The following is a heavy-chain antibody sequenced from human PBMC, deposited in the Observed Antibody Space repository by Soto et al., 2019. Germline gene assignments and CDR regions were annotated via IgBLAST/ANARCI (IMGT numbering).Heavy chain of an antibody. D-gene: IGHD3-16*01. Sequence: PSETLSLTCTVSGGSIGSQYWTRVRQSPGKGLEWIGHLHLRGYTNYNPSLQSRVTISSARSTNQVSLTLTSVTAADTAIYYCATYWGKESHPFWFDLWGRGAQVTVSS. CDR2: LHLRGYT. V-gene: IGHV4-59*11. CDR3: ATYWGKESHPFWFDL. CDR1: GGSIGSQY. J-gene: IGHJ5*02.